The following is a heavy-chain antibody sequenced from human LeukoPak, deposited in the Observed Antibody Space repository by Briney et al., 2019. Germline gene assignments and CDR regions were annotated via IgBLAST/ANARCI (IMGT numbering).Heavy chain of an antibody. CDR2: IYYSGST. CDR3: ARRIAPTHYDILTGRGYYYYYMDV. CDR1: GGSISSSSYS. D-gene: IGHD3-9*01. V-gene: IGHV4-39*07. Sequence: SETLSLTCTVSGGSISSSSYSWGWIRQPPGKGLEWIGSIYYSGSTYYNPSLKSRVTISVDTSKNQFSLKLSSVTAADTAVYYCARRIAPTHYDILTGRGYYYYYMDVWGKGTTVTISS. J-gene: IGHJ6*03.